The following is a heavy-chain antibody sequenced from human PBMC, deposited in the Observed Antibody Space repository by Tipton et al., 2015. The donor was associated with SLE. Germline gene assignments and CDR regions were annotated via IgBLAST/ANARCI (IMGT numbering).Heavy chain of an antibody. CDR1: GFPFRNFW. V-gene: IGHV3-7*01. CDR3: VSGGDPGGFFYYGMDA. Sequence: SLRLSCAASGFPFRNFWMSWVRQAPGKGLEWVANIKEDGSDKNFVDSVRGRFTISRDNAKDSMFLQMNGLRGEDTAHYYCVSGGDPGGFFYYGMDAWGQGTTVTVS. CDR2: IKEDGSDK. J-gene: IGHJ6*02. D-gene: IGHD2-21*02.